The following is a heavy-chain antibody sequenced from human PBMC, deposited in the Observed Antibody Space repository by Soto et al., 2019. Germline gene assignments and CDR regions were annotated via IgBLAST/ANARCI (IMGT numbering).Heavy chain of an antibody. CDR1: GFTFSSYS. J-gene: IGHJ4*02. CDR3: ARASGTNTGLYYFDY. CDR2: ISSSSSYI. Sequence: ESVGGLVKPGGSLRLSCAASGFTFSSYSMNWVRQAPGKGLEWVSSISSSSSYIYYADSVKGRFTISRDNAKNSLYLQMNSLRAEDTAVYYCARASGTNTGLYYFDYWGQGTLVTVSS. D-gene: IGHD1-1*01. V-gene: IGHV3-21*01.